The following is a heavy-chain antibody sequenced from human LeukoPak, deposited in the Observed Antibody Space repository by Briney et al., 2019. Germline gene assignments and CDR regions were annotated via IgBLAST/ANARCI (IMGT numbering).Heavy chain of an antibody. CDR2: IIPILGIA. D-gene: IGHD6-13*01. J-gene: IGHJ4*02. V-gene: IGHV1-69*04. CDR1: GGTFSSYA. CDR3: ARDRIAAAPGWIDY. Sequence: SVKVPCRASGGTFSSYAISWVRQAPGQGLEWMGRIIPILGIANYAQKFQGRVTITADKSTSTAYMELSSLRSEDTAVYYCARDRIAAAPGWIDYWGQGTLVTVSS.